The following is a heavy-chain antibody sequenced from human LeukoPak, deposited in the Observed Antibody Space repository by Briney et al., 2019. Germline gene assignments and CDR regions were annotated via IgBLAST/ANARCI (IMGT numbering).Heavy chain of an antibody. D-gene: IGHD4-17*01. CDR1: GYTFTSYG. J-gene: IGHJ5*02. CDR2: ISAYNGNT. CDR3: AREMSPHGDYEGVKFDP. V-gene: IGHV1-18*01. Sequence: ASVKVSCKASGYTFTSYGISWVRQAPGQGLEWMGWISAYNGNTNYAQKLQGRVTMTTDTSTSTAYMELRSLRSDDTAVYYCAREMSPHGDYEGVKFDPWGQGTLVTVSS.